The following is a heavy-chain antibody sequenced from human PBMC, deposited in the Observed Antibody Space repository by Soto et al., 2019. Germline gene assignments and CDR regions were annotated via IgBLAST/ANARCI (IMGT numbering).Heavy chain of an antibody. Sequence: QITLKESGPTLVKPTQTLTLTCTFSGFSLSTSGVGVGWIRQPPGKALEWLALIYWDDDKRYSPSLKSRLTSAKDTSKDQVVLTMTNMDPGDTATYYCAHSGDIMITFGGVIVPYYFDYWGQGTLVTVSS. CDR1: GFSLSTSGVG. CDR2: IYWDDDK. D-gene: IGHD3-16*02. J-gene: IGHJ4*02. CDR3: AHSGDIMITFGGVIVPYYFDY. V-gene: IGHV2-5*02.